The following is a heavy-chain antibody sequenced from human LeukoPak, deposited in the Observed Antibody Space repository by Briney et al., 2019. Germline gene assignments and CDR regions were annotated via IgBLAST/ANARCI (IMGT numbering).Heavy chain of an antibody. V-gene: IGHV4-39*01. J-gene: IGHJ3*01. Sequence: SETLSLTCTVSGGSISSSSYYWGCIRQPPGKGLESIGSIYYSGSTYYNPSLESRVTISVDTSKNQFSLKLSSVTAADTAVYYCARYCSGGSCYFYAFDLWGQGTMVTVSS. CDR3: ARYCSGGSCYFYAFDL. D-gene: IGHD2-15*01. CDR1: GGSISSSSYY. CDR2: IYYSGST.